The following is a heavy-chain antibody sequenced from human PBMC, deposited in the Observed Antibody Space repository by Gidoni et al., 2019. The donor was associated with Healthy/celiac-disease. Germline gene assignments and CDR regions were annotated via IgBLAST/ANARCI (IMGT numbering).Heavy chain of an antibody. J-gene: IGHJ4*02. CDR1: GGSIRRRSYY. Sequence: QLQLQESGPGLVKPSETLSLTCTVSGGSIRRRSYYWGWIRQPPGKGLDGIGSSNFSGSTYYNPSLKGRVTISVDKSKDQFALKLSSVTAADTAVYYCARHSSGWYNTISGLDISDYWGQGTLVTVSS. CDR2: SNFSGST. D-gene: IGHD6-19*01. CDR3: ARHSSGWYNTISGLDISDY. V-gene: IGHV4-39*01.